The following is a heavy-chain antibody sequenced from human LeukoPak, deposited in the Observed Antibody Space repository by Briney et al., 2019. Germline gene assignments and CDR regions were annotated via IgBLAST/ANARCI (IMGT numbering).Heavy chain of an antibody. J-gene: IGHJ4*02. D-gene: IGHD1-26*01. Sequence: GGSLRLSCAASGLIFGSRWMSWVRHAPGKGLEWVANIKRDGSGEYYLDSVKGRFTISRDNAKNSLYLQMNSLRAEDTAVYYCASLLGDKTIFDFWGQGTLVTVSS. CDR3: ASLLGDKTIFDF. CDR2: IKRDGSGE. V-gene: IGHV3-7*01. CDR1: GLIFGSRW.